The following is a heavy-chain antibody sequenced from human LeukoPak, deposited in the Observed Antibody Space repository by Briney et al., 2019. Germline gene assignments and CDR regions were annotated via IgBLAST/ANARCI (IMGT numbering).Heavy chain of an antibody. J-gene: IGHJ5*02. CDR3: ARTHHNSLLRFLEWFDP. Sequence: ASVKVSCKASGYTFTSYDINWVRQATGQGLEWMGWMNPNSGNTGYAQKFQGRVTITRNTSISTAYMELSSLRSEDTAVYYCARTHHNSLLRFLEWFDPWGQGTLVTVSS. CDR2: MNPNSGNT. CDR1: GYTFTSYD. D-gene: IGHD3-3*01. V-gene: IGHV1-8*03.